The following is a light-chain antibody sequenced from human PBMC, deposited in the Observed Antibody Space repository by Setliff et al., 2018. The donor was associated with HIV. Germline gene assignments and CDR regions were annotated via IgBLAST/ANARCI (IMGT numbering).Light chain of an antibody. CDR3: CSYTSSTPLYV. V-gene: IGLV2-14*03. J-gene: IGLJ1*01. Sequence: LTQPASVSGSPGQSISISCTGTSSDVGTYNFVSWYQQHPGKAPKLMIYDVSHRPSGVSNRFSGSKSGNTASLTISGLQAEDEAHYYCCSYTSSTPLYVFATGTRSPS. CDR2: DVS. CDR1: SSDVGTYNF.